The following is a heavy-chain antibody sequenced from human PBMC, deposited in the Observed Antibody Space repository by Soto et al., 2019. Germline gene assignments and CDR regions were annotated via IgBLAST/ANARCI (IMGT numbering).Heavy chain of an antibody. CDR3: ARRAGYCSGGSCYSETYGMDV. D-gene: IGHD2-15*01. CDR2: IDPSDSET. V-gene: IGHV5-10-1*01. Sequence: PGESLKISCQASGYTFTKNWISWVRQMPGKGLEWMGRIDPSDSETKYNPSVQGHVTISVDKFTSTAYLEWSSLKASDTAMDYCARRAGYCSGGSCYSETYGMDVWGQGTTVTVSS. J-gene: IGHJ6*02. CDR1: GYTFTKNW.